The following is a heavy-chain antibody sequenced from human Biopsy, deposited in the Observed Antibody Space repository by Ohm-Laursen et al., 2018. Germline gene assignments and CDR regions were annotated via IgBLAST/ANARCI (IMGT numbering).Heavy chain of an antibody. V-gene: IGHV4-59*01. Sequence: TLSLTCTVSGGSICSDYWSWIRQTPGKGLEWIGYIYYSGSTNYNSSLKSRVTISVDTSKNQFSLRLNSVTAADTAVYYCARATNSTGWPYYYFYGMDVWGQGTTVTVSS. D-gene: IGHD2/OR15-2a*01. CDR3: ARATNSTGWPYYYFYGMDV. CDR2: IYYSGST. J-gene: IGHJ6*02. CDR1: GGSICSDY.